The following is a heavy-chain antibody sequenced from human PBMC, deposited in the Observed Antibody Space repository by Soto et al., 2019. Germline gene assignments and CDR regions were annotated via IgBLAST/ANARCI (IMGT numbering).Heavy chain of an antibody. V-gene: IGHV5-10-1*01. CDR2: IDPSDSYT. Sequence: GESLKISCKGSGYSFTSYWISWVRQMPGKGLEWMGRIDPSDSYTNYSPSFQGHVTISADKSISTAYLQWSSLKASDTAMYYCARKGWYREDYYGMDVWGQGTTVTVSS. CDR1: GYSFTSYW. J-gene: IGHJ6*02. CDR3: ARKGWYREDYYGMDV. D-gene: IGHD6-19*01.